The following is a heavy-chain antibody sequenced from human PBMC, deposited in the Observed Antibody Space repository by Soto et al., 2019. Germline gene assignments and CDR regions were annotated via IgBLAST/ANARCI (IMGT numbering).Heavy chain of an antibody. D-gene: IGHD5-18*01. CDR1: GFSFSSYR. Sequence: EVQLVESGGGLVQPGGSLRLSCAASGFSFSSYRMTWVRQAPGKGLEWVAKIKQDGSEKYFVDSVKGRFTISRDNAKNSLYLQMNSPRAEDTAVYYCARRVQILGPHYYFDYWGRGTLVTVSS. V-gene: IGHV3-7*01. J-gene: IGHJ4*02. CDR2: IKQDGSEK. CDR3: ARRVQILGPHYYFDY.